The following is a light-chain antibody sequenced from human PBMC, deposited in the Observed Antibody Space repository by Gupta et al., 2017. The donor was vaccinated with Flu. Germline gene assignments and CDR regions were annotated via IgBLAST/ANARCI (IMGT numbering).Light chain of an antibody. V-gene: IGKV3-20*01. CDR1: QAVSNSY. J-gene: IGKJ5*01. CDR3: QQYGSSPPIT. CDR2: AAS. Sequence: RASLSCRASQAVSNSYLAWYQQKPGQAPRLLIYAASSRATGIPDRFSGSGSGTDFTLTVSRVEPEDSAVYYCQQYGSSPPITFGQGTRLEI.